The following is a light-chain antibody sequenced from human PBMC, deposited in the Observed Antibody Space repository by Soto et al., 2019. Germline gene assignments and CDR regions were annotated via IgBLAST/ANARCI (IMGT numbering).Light chain of an antibody. J-gene: IGKJ4*01. CDR1: QSVDRD. CDR3: QQRSNWPAT. V-gene: IGKV3-11*01. CDR2: DAS. Sequence: EIVLTQSPGTLSLSPGETATLSCRASQSVDRDLTWYQQKPGQAPRLLIYDASNRATGIPARFSGSGSGTDFTLTISSLEPEDFAVYYCQQRSNWPATFGGGTKVEIK.